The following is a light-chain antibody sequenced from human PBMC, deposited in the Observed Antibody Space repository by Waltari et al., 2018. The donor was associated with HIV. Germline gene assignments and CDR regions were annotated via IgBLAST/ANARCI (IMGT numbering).Light chain of an antibody. CDR2: DVT. J-gene: IGLJ3*02. Sequence: QSALTQPASVSGSPGQSITVSCTGTSSDIGTYDLASLYQQEPGKAPKLIIHDVTARPSGVSSRVSGSKSGNTAFLTISGLQVEDESLYFCCSFSPNGASWVFGGGTKVTVL. CDR1: SSDIGTYDL. V-gene: IGLV2-23*02. CDR3: CSFSPNGASWV.